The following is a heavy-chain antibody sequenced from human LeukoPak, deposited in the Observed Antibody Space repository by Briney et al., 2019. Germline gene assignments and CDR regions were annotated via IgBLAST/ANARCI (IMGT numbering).Heavy chain of an antibody. V-gene: IGHV3-33*01. Sequence: HSGGSLRLSCAASGFTFSSYGMHWVRQAPGKGLEWVAVIWYDGSNKYYADSVKGRFTISRDNSKNTLYLQMNSLRAEDTAVYYCARDQDVGGYDFSGGYFDYWGQGTLVTVSS. J-gene: IGHJ4*02. CDR3: ARDQDVGGYDFSGGYFDY. CDR1: GFTFSSYG. CDR2: IWYDGSNK. D-gene: IGHD5-12*01.